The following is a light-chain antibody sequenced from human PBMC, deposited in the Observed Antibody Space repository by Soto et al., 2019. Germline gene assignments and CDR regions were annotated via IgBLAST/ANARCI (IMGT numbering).Light chain of an antibody. V-gene: IGLV2-23*02. CDR3: CSYAGRATYV. Sequence: QSALTQPASVSGSPGQSITISCTGPSSDVGSYNLVSWYQQYPGKAPKLIIFGVFKRPSGVSHRFSGSKSGNTASLTISGLQAEDEANYYCCSYAGRATYVFGGGTKLTVL. CDR2: GVF. CDR1: SSDVGSYNL. J-gene: IGLJ2*01.